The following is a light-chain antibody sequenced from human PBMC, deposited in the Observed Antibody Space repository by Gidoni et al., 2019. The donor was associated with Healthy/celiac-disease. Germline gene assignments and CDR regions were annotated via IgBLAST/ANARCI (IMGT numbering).Light chain of an antibody. Sequence: SVLTQPPSVSGAPGQRVTISCTGSSSNIGAGYEVHWYQQHPGTAPKLLIYGNNNRPSGVPDRFSGSKSGTSASLAITGLQAEDEADYYCQSYDSSLSGYVFGTGTKVTVL. CDR1: SSNIGAGYE. V-gene: IGLV1-40*01. J-gene: IGLJ1*01. CDR3: QSYDSSLSGYV. CDR2: GNN.